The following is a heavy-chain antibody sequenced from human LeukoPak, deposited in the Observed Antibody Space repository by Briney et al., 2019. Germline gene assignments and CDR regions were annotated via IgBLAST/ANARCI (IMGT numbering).Heavy chain of an antibody. CDR1: GFTFSSSW. CDR3: ARDHVAPTPIDY. D-gene: IGHD5-12*01. J-gene: IGHJ4*02. Sequence: GGSLRLSCAVSGFTFSSSWMHWVRQAPGKGLVWVSHIKTDGSTTAYADSVKGRFTISRDNAKNTLYLEMNSLSVEDTAVYYCARDHVAPTPIDYWGQGILVTVSS. CDR2: IKTDGSTT. V-gene: IGHV3-74*01.